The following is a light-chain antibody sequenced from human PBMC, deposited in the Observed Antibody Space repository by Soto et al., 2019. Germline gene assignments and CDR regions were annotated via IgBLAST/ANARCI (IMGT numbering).Light chain of an antibody. CDR3: QQYYSIPFT. Sequence: DIVMTQSPDSLAVSLGERATINCKSSQSVLYSSNNKNYLAWYQQKPGQPPKLLIYWASTRESGVPDRFSGSGSGTAFTLTISSLQAADVAIYYCQQYYSIPFTFGGGTKVEIK. CDR2: WAS. CDR1: QSVLYSSNNKNY. V-gene: IGKV4-1*01. J-gene: IGKJ4*01.